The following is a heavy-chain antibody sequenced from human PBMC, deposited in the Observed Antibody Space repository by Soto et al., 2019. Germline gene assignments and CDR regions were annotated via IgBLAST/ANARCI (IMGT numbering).Heavy chain of an antibody. D-gene: IGHD6-13*01. Sequence: KSSETLSLTCAVSGGSISSGGYSWSWIRQPPGKGLEWIGYIYHSGSTYYNPSLKSRVTISVDRSKNQFSLKLSSVTAADTAVYYCAREYSSSWYGTWFDPWGQGTLVTSPQ. CDR1: GGSISSGGYS. CDR3: AREYSSSWYGTWFDP. V-gene: IGHV4-30-2*01. CDR2: IYHSGST. J-gene: IGHJ5*02.